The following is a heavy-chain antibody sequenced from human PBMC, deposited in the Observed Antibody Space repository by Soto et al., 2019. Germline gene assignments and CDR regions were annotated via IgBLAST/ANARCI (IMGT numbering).Heavy chain of an antibody. CDR1: GFTFSNAW. D-gene: IGHD3-3*01. Sequence: GGSLRLSCAASGFTFSNAWMNWVRQAPGKGLEWVGRIKSKTDGGTTDYAAPVKGRFTISRDDSKNTLYLQMNSLKTEDTAVYYCTTDPSVGITIFGVAEFDYWGQGTLVTVSS. CDR3: TTDPSVGITIFGVAEFDY. J-gene: IGHJ4*02. V-gene: IGHV3-15*07. CDR2: IKSKTDGGTT.